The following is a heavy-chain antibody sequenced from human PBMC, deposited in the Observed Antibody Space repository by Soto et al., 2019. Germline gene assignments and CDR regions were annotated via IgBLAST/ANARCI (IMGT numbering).Heavy chain of an antibody. CDR1: GFTFSDYS. CDR2: ITSDGGVT. Sequence: EVQLVESGGGLVHPGGSLRLSCAASGFTFSDYSMNWVRQAPGKGLEWVSYITSDGGVTYYADSVKGRFSVSRDNDKNSLFLQMNNLRDEDTAVYYCARLPKGSTVTSWGQGTLVTVSS. D-gene: IGHD4-17*01. CDR3: ARLPKGSTVTS. V-gene: IGHV3-48*02. J-gene: IGHJ4*02.